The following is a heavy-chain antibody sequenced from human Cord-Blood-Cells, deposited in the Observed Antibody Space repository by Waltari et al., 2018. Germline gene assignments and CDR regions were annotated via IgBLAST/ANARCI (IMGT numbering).Heavy chain of an antibody. J-gene: IGHJ3*02. CDR1: DGSVSNGSYH. V-gene: IGHV4-61*01. Sequence: QGQLQESGPVLVKPSETVSLTCTVSDGSVSNGSYHWSWLRHPPGKGREWIGYIYYSGSTNYNPSLKSRVTISVDTSKNQFSLKLSSVTAADTAVYYCARGDAYYYDSSGYYSDAFDIWGQGTMVTVSS. D-gene: IGHD3-22*01. CDR2: IYYSGST. CDR3: ARGDAYYYDSSGYYSDAFDI.